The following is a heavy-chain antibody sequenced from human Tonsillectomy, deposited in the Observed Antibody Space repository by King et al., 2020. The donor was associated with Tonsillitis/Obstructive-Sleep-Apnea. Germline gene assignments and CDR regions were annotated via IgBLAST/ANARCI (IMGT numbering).Heavy chain of an antibody. Sequence: VQLVESGAEVKKPGESLKISCKGSGYSFTSYWIGWVRQMPGRGLEWMGIIYPGDSDTRYSPSFQGQVTISADKSISTAYLQWSSLKASDTAMYYWARRIIMVRGDPIYYFDYWGQGTLVTVSS. CDR2: IYPGDSDT. V-gene: IGHV5-51*01. CDR1: GYSFTSYW. CDR3: ARRIIMVRGDPIYYFDY. D-gene: IGHD3-10*01. J-gene: IGHJ4*02.